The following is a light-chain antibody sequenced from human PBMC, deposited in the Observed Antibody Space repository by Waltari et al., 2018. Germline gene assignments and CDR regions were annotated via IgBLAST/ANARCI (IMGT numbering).Light chain of an antibody. CDR2: WAS. V-gene: IGKV4-1*01. CDR3: QQYYHIART. Sequence: DSLAVSLGERATINCKSSQSLLFRSNNKNYLAWYQQKPGQPPKLLIHWASTRESGVPDRFSGSGSGTDFTLTISSLQAEDVAVYYCQQYYHIARTFGQGTRVEIK. CDR1: QSLLFRSNNKNY. J-gene: IGKJ1*01.